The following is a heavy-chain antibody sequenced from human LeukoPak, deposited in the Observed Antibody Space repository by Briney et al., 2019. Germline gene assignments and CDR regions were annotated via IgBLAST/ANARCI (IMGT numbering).Heavy chain of an antibody. V-gene: IGHV3-30-3*01. Sequence: PGGSLRLSCAASGFTFSSYTMHWVRQAPGKGLEWVAVISYDGSNKYYADSVKGRFTISRDNSKNTLFLQMNSLTTEDTAVYYCARGPPYWGQGTLVTVSS. CDR2: ISYDGSNK. CDR3: ARGPPY. CDR1: GFTFSSYT. J-gene: IGHJ4*02.